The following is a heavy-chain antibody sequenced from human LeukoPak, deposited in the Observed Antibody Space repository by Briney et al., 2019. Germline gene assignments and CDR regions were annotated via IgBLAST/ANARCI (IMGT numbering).Heavy chain of an antibody. D-gene: IGHD2-15*01. CDR2: IFSGGTT. J-gene: IGHJ4*02. CDR1: GFTVSSNY. Sequence: GGSLRLSCAASGFTVSSNYMSWVRQAPGMGLEWVSVIFSGGTTYYADSVKGRFTISRDNSKNTLYLQMNSLRAEDTAVYYCAKELVVVVVAATHRYFDYWGQGTLVTVSS. CDR3: AKELVVVVVAATHRYFDY. V-gene: IGHV3-66*01.